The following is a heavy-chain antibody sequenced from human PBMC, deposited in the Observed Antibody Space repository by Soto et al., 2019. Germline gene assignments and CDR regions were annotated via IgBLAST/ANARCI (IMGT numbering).Heavy chain of an antibody. V-gene: IGHV1-69*06. CDR3: ASTDPNYYDSSGPLDY. CDR1: GGTFSSYA. Sequence: ASVKVSCKASGGTFSSYAISWVRQAPGQGLEWMGGIIPIFGTANYAQKFQGRVTITADKSTSTAYMELSSLRSEDTAVYYCASTDPNYYDSSGPLDYWGQGTLVTVLL. D-gene: IGHD3-22*01. J-gene: IGHJ4*02. CDR2: IIPIFGTA.